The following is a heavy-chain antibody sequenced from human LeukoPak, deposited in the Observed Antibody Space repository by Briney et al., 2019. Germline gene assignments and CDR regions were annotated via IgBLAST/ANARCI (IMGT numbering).Heavy chain of an antibody. J-gene: IGHJ5*02. D-gene: IGHD3-10*01. CDR2: IYTSGST. V-gene: IGHV4-4*08. CDR3: AVDSVRGVLGFDP. Sequence: SETLSLTCTVSGGSISSYYWSWIRQPPGKGLEWIGRIYTSGSTNYNPSLKSRVTISVDTSKNQFSLKLSSVTAADTAVYYCAVDSVRGVLGFDPWGQGTLVTVSS. CDR1: GGSISSYY.